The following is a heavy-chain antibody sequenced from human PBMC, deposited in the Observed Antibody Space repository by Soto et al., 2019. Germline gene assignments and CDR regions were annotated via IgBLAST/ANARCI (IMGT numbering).Heavy chain of an antibody. CDR2: IYPGDSDT. Sequence: GASLKISCKGSGYSFTSYWIGWVRQMPGKGLEWMGIIYPGDSDTRYSPSFQGQVTISADKSISTAYLQWSSLKASDTAMYYCARVVIDYYYYYGMDVWGQGTTVTVSS. CDR1: GYSFTSYW. J-gene: IGHJ6*02. V-gene: IGHV5-51*01. CDR3: ARVVIDYYYYYGMDV. D-gene: IGHD3-22*01.